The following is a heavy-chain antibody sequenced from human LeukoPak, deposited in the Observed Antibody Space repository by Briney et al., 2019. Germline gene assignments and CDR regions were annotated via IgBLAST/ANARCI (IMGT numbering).Heavy chain of an antibody. V-gene: IGHV3-30*18. Sequence: QSGGSLRLSCAASGFTFSDYYMSWIRQAPGKGLEWVAVISYDGSNKYYADSVKGRFTISRDNSKNTLYLQMNSLRAEDTAVYYCAKGGYFLYYWGQGTLVTVSS. D-gene: IGHD2/OR15-2a*01. CDR2: ISYDGSNK. CDR3: AKGGYFLYY. J-gene: IGHJ4*02. CDR1: GFTFSDYY.